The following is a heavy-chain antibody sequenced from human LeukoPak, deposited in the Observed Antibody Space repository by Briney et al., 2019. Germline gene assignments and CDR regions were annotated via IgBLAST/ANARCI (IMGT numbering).Heavy chain of an antibody. D-gene: IGHD6-13*01. Sequence: SVKVSCKASGGTFSSYAISWVRQAPGQGLEWMGGIIPIFGTANYAQKSQGRVTITADESTSTAYMELSSLRSEDTAVYYCARAETGIAAAGTIDYWGQGTLVTVSS. CDR3: ARAETGIAAAGTIDY. V-gene: IGHV1-69*13. J-gene: IGHJ4*02. CDR1: GGTFSSYA. CDR2: IIPIFGTA.